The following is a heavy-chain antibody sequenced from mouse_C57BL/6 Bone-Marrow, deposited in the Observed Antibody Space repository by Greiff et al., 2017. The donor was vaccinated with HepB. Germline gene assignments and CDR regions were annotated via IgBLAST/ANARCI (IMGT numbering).Heavy chain of an antibody. CDR2: IDPSDSYT. D-gene: IGHD1-1*01. V-gene: IGHV1-69*01. CDR3: AREGGVVAHFDY. CDR1: GYTFTSYW. J-gene: IGHJ2*01. Sequence: QVQLQQPGAELVMPGASVKLSCKASGYTFTSYWMHWVKQRPGQGLEWIGEIDPSDSYTNYNQKFKGKFTLTVDKSSSTAYMQLSSLTSEDSAVYYCAREGGVVAHFDYWGQGTTLTVSS.